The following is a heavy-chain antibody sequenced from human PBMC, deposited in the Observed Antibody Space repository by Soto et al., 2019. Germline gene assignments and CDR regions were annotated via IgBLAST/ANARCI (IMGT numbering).Heavy chain of an antibody. Sequence: ESGPTLVNPTQTLTLTCTFSGFSLSTSGMCVSWIRQPPGKALEWLARIDWDDDKYYSTSLKTRLTISKDTSKNQVVLTMTNMDPVDTAAYYCARIIVVVPADDAFDIWGQGTMVTVSS. CDR3: ARIIVVVPADDAFDI. CDR2: IDWDDDK. D-gene: IGHD2-2*01. V-gene: IGHV2-70*11. J-gene: IGHJ3*02. CDR1: GFSLSTSGMC.